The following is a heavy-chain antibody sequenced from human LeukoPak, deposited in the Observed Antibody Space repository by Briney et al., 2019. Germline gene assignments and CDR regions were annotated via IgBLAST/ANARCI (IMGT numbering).Heavy chain of an antibody. Sequence: PSKTLSLTCSVSGGSVTSGSHQWTWIRQQSGKGLEWIGYISSSGNTYYNPSLKSRLAISVDTSKNQFSLKLRSVTVADTAVYYCAREAFDGWFDPWGQGTLVTVSS. V-gene: IGHV4-31*03. CDR3: AREAFDGWFDP. J-gene: IGHJ5*02. CDR2: ISSSGNT. D-gene: IGHD2/OR15-2a*01. CDR1: GGSVTSGSHQ.